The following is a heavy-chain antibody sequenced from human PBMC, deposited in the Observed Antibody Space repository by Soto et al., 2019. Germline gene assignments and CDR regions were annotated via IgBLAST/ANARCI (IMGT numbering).Heavy chain of an antibody. CDR3: AKAFYSYSRGTCYVGTFDY. D-gene: IGHD2-15*01. CDR2: IDGAGGRT. J-gene: IGHJ4*02. Sequence: GGSLRLSCAASGFTFNNYAMSWVRQAPGRGLEWVSGIDGAGGRTYYVDSVKGRFTISRDNSRNTLYLQMNSLRADDTAVYYCAKAFYSYSRGTCYVGTFDYWGQGTLVTVSS. V-gene: IGHV3-23*01. CDR1: GFTFNNYA.